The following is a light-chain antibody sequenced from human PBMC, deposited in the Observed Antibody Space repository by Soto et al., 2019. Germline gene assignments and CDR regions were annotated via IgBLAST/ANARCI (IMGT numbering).Light chain of an antibody. V-gene: IGKV3-15*01. CDR1: QSISNN. CDR2: GES. CDR3: QQDNNWWT. J-gene: IGKJ1*01. Sequence: EIVRTQSPATLYVSPGERATLSFRASQSISNNLAWYHQRPGQAPRLLIYGESTRATGIPARCSDSGSGTECTLTISSLQSEDFAVYYLQQDNNWWTFGQGTRGEIK.